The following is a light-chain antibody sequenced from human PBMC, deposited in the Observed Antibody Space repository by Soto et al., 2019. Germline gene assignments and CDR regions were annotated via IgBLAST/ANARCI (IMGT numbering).Light chain of an antibody. V-gene: IGLV1-44*01. CDR1: NSNIGRNA. CDR3: AAWDDSLIGIWV. J-gene: IGLJ3*02. Sequence: QSVLTQPPSASGTPGQRVTISCSGSNSNIGRNAVNWYQQLPGTAPRLLISSDNRRPSGVPDRFSASKSGTSASLAISGLQSDDEADYYCAAWDDSLIGIWVFGGGTKLHRP. CDR2: SDN.